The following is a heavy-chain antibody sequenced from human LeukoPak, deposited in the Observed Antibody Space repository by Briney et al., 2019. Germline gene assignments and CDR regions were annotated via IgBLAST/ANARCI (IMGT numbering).Heavy chain of an antibody. D-gene: IGHD6-13*01. V-gene: IGHV3-23*01. CDR2: FSAGGGGT. Sequence: GGSLRLSCAASGFTFSSYTMNWVRQAPGRGLEWVSAFSAGGGGTYYADSVKGRFSISRDNSKNTLHLQMNSLRAEDTAVYYCATAAAGYFDYWGQGTLVTVSS. CDR1: GFTFSSYT. CDR3: ATAAAGYFDY. J-gene: IGHJ4*03.